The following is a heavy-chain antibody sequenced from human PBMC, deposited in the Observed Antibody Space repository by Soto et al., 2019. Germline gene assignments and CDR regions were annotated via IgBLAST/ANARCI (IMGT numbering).Heavy chain of an antibody. CDR3: AKGLDYDILTGYSYYYYYYMDV. CDR1: GFTFSSYA. CDR2: ISGSGGST. V-gene: IGHV3-23*01. J-gene: IGHJ6*03. D-gene: IGHD3-9*01. Sequence: GGSLRLSCAASGFTFSSYAMSWVRQAPGKGLEWVSAISGSGGSTYYADSVKGRFTISRDNSKNTLYLQMNSLRAEDTAVYYCAKGLDYDILTGYSYYYYYYMDVWGKGTTVTVSS.